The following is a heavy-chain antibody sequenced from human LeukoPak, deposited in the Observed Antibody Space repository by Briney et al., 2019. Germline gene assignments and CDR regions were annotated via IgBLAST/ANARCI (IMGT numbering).Heavy chain of an antibody. CDR1: GFTFSSYA. D-gene: IGHD5-18*01. Sequence: GGSLTLSCAASGFTFSSYAMSWVRQAPGKGLEWVSAISRSGGSTYYAASVKGRFTISTANSKNTQYLQMNSLRAEDTAVYYCAKVGYSYGIMDVWGKGTTVTVSS. CDR3: AKVGYSYGIMDV. J-gene: IGHJ6*03. CDR2: ISRSGGST. V-gene: IGHV3-23*01.